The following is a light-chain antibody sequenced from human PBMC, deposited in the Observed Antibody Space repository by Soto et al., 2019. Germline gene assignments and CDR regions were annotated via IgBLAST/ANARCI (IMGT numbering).Light chain of an antibody. CDR1: RGIGSF. V-gene: IGKV1-27*01. CDR3: QKYNSGPLT. J-gene: IGKJ4*01. CDR2: SAS. Sequence: DIQMTQSPSSLSASVGDRVTITCRASRGIGSFLAWYQQIPGKVPKLLIYSASTLQSGVPSRFSGSGSGTDFTLTISSLQPEDVAIYYCQKYNSGPLTFGGGTKVDIK.